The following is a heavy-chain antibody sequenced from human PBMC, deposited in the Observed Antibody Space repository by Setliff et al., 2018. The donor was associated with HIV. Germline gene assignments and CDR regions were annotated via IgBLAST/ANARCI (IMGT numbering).Heavy chain of an antibody. CDR3: ARDRWELLRRPEYFQH. V-gene: IGHV1-2*02. CDR1: GYTFAGYY. D-gene: IGHD1-26*01. J-gene: IGHJ1*01. Sequence: GASVKVSRKASGYTFAGYYMHWVRQTPGQGLEWMGWINPNSGGTNYAQKFQGRVTMTRDTSISTAYMELSRLRSDDTAVYYCARDRWELLRRPEYFQHWGQGALVTVSS. CDR2: INPNSGGT.